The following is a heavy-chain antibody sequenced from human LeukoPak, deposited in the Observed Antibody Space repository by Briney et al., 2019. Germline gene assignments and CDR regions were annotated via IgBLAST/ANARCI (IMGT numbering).Heavy chain of an antibody. CDR2: IRSKANSYGT. CDR3: TQWADVAPMDV. V-gene: IGHV3-73*01. CDR1: GFNFSGSA. J-gene: IGHJ6*02. Sequence: GGSLGLSCAASGFNFSGSAVHWVRQASGKGLEWVGRIRSKANSYGTAYSESVKGRFSISSDDSKNTSYLQMNSLKSEDTAVYFCTQWADVAPMDVWGQGTTVIVSS. D-gene: IGHD2-8*01.